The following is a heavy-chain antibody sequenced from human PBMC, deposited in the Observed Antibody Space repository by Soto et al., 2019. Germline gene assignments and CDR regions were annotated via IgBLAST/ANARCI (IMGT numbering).Heavy chain of an antibody. CDR2: ISYDGSNK. J-gene: IGHJ6*02. CDR1: GFTFSSYG. Sequence: QVQLVESGGGVVQPGRSLRLSCAASGFTFSSYGMHWVRQAPGKGLEWVAVISYDGSNKYYADSVKGLFTISRDNSKNTLYLQMNSLRAEDTAVYYCAKGADGYGMDVWGQATTVTVSS. V-gene: IGHV3-30*18. CDR3: AKGADGYGMDV.